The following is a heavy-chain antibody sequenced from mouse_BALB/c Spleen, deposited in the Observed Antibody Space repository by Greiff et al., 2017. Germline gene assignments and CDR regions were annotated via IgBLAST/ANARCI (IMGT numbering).Heavy chain of an antibody. CDR2: ISSGGST. D-gene: IGHD1-1*01. J-gene: IGHJ4*01. CDR1: GFTFSSYA. V-gene: IGHV5-6-5*01. CDR3: AREGLTRVVGAYAMDY. Sequence: EVKVEESGGGLVKPGGSLKLSCAASGFTFSSYAMSWVRQTPEKRLEWVASISSGGSTYYPDSVKGRFTISRDNARNILYLQMSSLRSEDTAMYYCAREGLTRVVGAYAMDYWGQGTSVTVSS.